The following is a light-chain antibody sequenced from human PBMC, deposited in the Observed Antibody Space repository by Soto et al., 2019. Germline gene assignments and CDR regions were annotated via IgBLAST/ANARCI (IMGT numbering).Light chain of an antibody. Sequence: QSALTQPASVSGSPGQSITISCTGTSSDVGGYNYVSWYQQHPGKAPKLMIYDVSNRPSGVSNRFSGSKSGNTASLTISGLQAEDEADYYCSSYTTSSRYGVFGGGTKLTVL. CDR3: SSYTTSSRYGV. CDR2: DVS. J-gene: IGLJ2*01. CDR1: SSDVGGYNY. V-gene: IGLV2-14*01.